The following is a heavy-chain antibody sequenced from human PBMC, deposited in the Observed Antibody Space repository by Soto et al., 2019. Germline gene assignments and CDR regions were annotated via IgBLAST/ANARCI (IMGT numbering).Heavy chain of an antibody. J-gene: IGHJ5*02. Sequence: QVQLVQSGAEVKKPGSSVKVSCEASGGTFSSYSFSWVRQAPGQGLEWMGRVVPILGMANYAQKFQGRVTITADKYTSTVYMEMRSLRSDDTAVYYCARGGAVVVPGSVDRHNWFDPWGQGTLVTVSS. V-gene: IGHV1-69*02. CDR1: GGTFSSYS. D-gene: IGHD2-2*01. CDR3: ARGGAVVVPGSVDRHNWFDP. CDR2: VVPILGMA.